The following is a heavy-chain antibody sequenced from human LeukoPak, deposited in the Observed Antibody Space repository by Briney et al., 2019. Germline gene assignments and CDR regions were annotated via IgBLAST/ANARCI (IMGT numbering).Heavy chain of an antibody. CDR2: INPNSGGT. D-gene: IGHD6-19*01. Sequence: ASVKVSCKASGYTFTSYGISWVRQAPGQGLEWMGWINPNSGGTNYAQKFQGRVTMTRDTSISKAYMELSRLRSDDTAVYYCARDRTRTGYSSGWYHDYWGQGTLVTVSS. CDR3: ARDRTRTGYSSGWYHDY. J-gene: IGHJ4*02. V-gene: IGHV1-2*02. CDR1: GYTFTSYG.